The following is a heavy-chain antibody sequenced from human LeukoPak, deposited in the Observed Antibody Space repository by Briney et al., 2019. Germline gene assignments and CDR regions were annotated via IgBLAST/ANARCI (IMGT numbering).Heavy chain of an antibody. Sequence: KSGGSLRLSCAASGFTFSDYNMRWIRQAPGKGLEWVSSISRSGSTKYYADSVKGRFTISRDNAKNTLYLQMNSLRADDTAVYYCARSRWLDAFDYWGQGTLVTVSS. D-gene: IGHD6-19*01. J-gene: IGHJ4*02. CDR1: GFTFSDYN. V-gene: IGHV3-11*04. CDR2: ISRSGSTK. CDR3: ARSRWLDAFDY.